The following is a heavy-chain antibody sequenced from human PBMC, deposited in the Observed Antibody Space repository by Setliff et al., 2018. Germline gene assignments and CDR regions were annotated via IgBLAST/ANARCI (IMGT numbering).Heavy chain of an antibody. CDR2: IGAYDGNT. J-gene: IGHJ4*02. V-gene: IGHV1-18*01. D-gene: IGHD6-19*01. Sequence: ASVKVSCKASGYTFTNYGVTWVRQAPGQGLEWMGWIGAYDGNTYNAHKFQGRVTMTSDTSTSTAYMELRSLRSDDTAVYYCARVTIAVAGYFDFWGQGTLVTVSS. CDR3: ARVTIAVAGYFDF. CDR1: GYTFTNYG.